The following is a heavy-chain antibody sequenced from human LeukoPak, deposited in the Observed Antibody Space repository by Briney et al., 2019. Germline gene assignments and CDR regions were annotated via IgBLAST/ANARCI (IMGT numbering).Heavy chain of an antibody. Sequence: PSQTLSLTCTVSGGSIGSGDYYWSWIRQPPGKGLEWIGYTYYSGSTYYNPSLKSRVTISVDTSKNQFSLKLSSVTAADTAVYYCATSGSHYDFWSGYYRDYGMDVWGQGTTVTVSS. D-gene: IGHD3-3*01. CDR3: ATSGSHYDFWSGYYRDYGMDV. CDR2: TYYSGST. V-gene: IGHV4-30-4*01. CDR1: GGSIGSGDYY. J-gene: IGHJ6*02.